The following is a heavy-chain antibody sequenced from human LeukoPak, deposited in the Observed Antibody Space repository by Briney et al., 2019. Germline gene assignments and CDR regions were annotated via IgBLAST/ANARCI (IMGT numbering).Heavy chain of an antibody. CDR1: GFTFSSYA. CDR3: ARWDIALRD. D-gene: IGHD2-15*01. V-gene: IGHV3-30*04. J-gene: IGHJ4*02. Sequence: PGGSLRLSCAASGFTFSSYAMHWVRQAPGKGLEWVAVISYDGSNKYYADSVKGRFTISRDNSKNTLYLQMNSLRAEDTAVYYCARWDIALRDWGQGTLVTVSS. CDR2: ISYDGSNK.